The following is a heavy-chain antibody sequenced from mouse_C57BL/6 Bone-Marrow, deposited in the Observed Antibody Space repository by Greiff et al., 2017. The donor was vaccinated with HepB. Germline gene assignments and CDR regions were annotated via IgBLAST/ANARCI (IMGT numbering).Heavy chain of an antibody. CDR3: ARVSYYGSSYYFDY. V-gene: IGHV5-16*01. J-gene: IGHJ2*01. CDR1: GFTFSDYY. CDR2: INYDGSST. Sequence: DVKLVESEGGLVQPGSSMKLSCTASGFTFSDYYMAWVRQVPEKGLEWVANINYDGSSTYYLDSLKSRFIISRDNAKNILYLQMSSLKSEDTATYYCARVSYYGSSYYFDYWGQGTTLTVSS. D-gene: IGHD1-1*01.